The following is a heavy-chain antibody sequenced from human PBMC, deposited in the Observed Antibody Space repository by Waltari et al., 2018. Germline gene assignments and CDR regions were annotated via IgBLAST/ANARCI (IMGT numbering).Heavy chain of an antibody. V-gene: IGHV3-23*01. J-gene: IGHJ5*02. D-gene: IGHD2-21*01. CDR3: AKIGVGGVVISAIDS. CDR1: GCTFSPVA. Sequence: EVQLLESGGGLVQPGGSLGGSCTASGCTFSPVALGWGALAPGKGLEWVSGIRGSGGSTYYADSVKGRFTISRDNFKNILFLQMNSLRAEDTAVYYCAKIGVGGVVISAIDSWGQGTLVTVSS. CDR2: IRGSGGST.